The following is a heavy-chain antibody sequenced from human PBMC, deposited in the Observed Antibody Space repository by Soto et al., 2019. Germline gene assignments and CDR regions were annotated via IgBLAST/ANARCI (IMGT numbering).Heavy chain of an antibody. CDR3: ARDPGRFLERLLPTDYYMDV. J-gene: IGHJ6*03. CDR2: ISSSSSYI. CDR1: GFTFSSYS. V-gene: IGHV3-21*01. D-gene: IGHD3-3*01. Sequence: PGGSLRLSCAASGFTFSSYSMNWVRQAPGKGLEWVSSISSSSSYIYYADSVKGRFTISRDNAKNSLYLQMNSLRAEDTAVYYCARDPGRFLERLLPTDYYMDVWGKGTTVTVSS.